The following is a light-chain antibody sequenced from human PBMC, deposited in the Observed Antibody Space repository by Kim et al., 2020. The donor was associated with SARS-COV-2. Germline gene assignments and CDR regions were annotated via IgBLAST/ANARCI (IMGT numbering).Light chain of an antibody. CDR1: ALPKKY. CDR3: YSTDSSGNHRV. V-gene: IGLV3-10*01. Sequence: SYELTQPPSVSVSPGQTPRITCSGDALPKKYAYWYQQKSGQAPVLVIYEDSKRPSGIPERFSGSSSGTMATLTISGVQVEDEADYYCYSTDSSGNHRVFGGGTQLTVL. CDR2: EDS. J-gene: IGLJ2*01.